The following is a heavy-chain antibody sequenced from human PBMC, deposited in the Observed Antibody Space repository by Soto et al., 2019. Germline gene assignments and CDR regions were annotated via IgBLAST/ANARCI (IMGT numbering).Heavy chain of an antibody. Sequence: VESLKISCTGSGYIFRNNWITWVRQMPGKGLEWMGIIYPGDSDTRYSPSFQGQVTISADKSISTAYLQWSSLKASDTAMYYCARHRDGYNYPLDYWGQGTLVTVSS. J-gene: IGHJ4*02. CDR3: ARHRDGYNYPLDY. D-gene: IGHD5-12*01. CDR2: IYPGDSDT. CDR1: GYIFRNNW. V-gene: IGHV5-51*01.